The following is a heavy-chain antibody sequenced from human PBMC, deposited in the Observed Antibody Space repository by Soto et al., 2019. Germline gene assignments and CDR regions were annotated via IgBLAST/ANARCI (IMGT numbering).Heavy chain of an antibody. D-gene: IGHD2-8*02. Sequence: QVQLQESGPGLVKPSETLSLTCTVSGGSISSYYWGWIRQPPGKGLEWIGYVYYSGSTHYNPTLKSRVTISVDTSKTQFSLRLSSVTAAAPAMYYCARYLITGYFDYWGQGILVTVSS. V-gene: IGHV4-59*01. CDR2: VYYSGST. J-gene: IGHJ4*02. CDR3: ARYLITGYFDY. CDR1: GGSISSYY.